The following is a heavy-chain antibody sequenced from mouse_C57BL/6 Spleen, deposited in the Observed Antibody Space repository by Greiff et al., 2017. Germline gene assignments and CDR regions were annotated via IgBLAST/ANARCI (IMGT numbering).Heavy chain of an antibody. CDR3: ARPGDSYAMDY. CDR2: ISSGSSTI. CDR1: GFTFSDYG. D-gene: IGHD2-13*01. V-gene: IGHV5-17*01. Sequence: DVKLQESGGGLVKPGGSLKLSCAASGFTFSDYGMHWVRQAPEKGLEWVAYISSGSSTIYYADTVKGRFTISRDNAKNTLFLQMTSLRSEDTAMYYCARPGDSYAMDYWGQGTSVTVSS. J-gene: IGHJ4*01.